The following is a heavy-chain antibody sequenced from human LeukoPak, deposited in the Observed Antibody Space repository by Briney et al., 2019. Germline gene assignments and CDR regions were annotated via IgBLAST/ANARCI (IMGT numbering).Heavy chain of an antibody. CDR2: ISGNGNTV. D-gene: IGHD5-24*01. CDR3: ARDGYNYFDF. J-gene: IGHJ4*02. CDR1: GFTFRNYY. V-gene: IGHV3-11*01. Sequence: GGSLRLSCAASGFTFRNYYMIWIRQAPGKGLEWLSYISGNGNTVYYADSVRGRFTVSRDNVKNSLFVEMNSLRVEDTAVYYCARDGYNYFDFWGQGTLVTVSS.